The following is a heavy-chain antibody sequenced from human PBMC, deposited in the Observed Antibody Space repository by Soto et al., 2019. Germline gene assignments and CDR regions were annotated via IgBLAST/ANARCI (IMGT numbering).Heavy chain of an antibody. Sequence: EVQLLESGGGLVQPGGSLRLSCAASGFFCSSYAMSWVRQAPGNGLEWVSGIGGSGGYKSYADSVKGRFTISRDNSKNTLYLQMESLGAEDTAVYYCAKEASMVSSTFNYFDYWGQGTLVAVSS. D-gene: IGHD6-13*01. V-gene: IGHV3-23*01. CDR1: GFFCSSYA. J-gene: IGHJ4*02. CDR3: AKEASMVSSTFNYFDY. CDR2: IGGSGGYK.